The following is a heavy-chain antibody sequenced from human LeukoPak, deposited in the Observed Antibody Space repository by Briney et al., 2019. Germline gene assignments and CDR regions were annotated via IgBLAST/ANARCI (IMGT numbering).Heavy chain of an antibody. D-gene: IGHD3-10*01. CDR2: ISGNGGGT. CDR1: GLTFSSYA. CDR3: AKGGDYYGAGFFR. Sequence: GGSLRPSCAASGLTFSSYAMSWVRQAPGKGLEWVSGISGNGGGTYYADSVKGRFTISRDNSKNTLYLQMNSLRAEDTAVYYCAKGGDYYGAGFFRWGQGTLVTVSS. J-gene: IGHJ4*02. V-gene: IGHV3-23*01.